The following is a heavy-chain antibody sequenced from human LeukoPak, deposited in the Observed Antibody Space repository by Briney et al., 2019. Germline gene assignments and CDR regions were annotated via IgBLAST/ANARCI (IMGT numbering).Heavy chain of an antibody. CDR2: IGSSGTTT. J-gene: IGHJ4*02. V-gene: IGHV3-48*04. CDR3: ARMNYVSTGWGAPFDN. D-gene: IGHD1-7*01. CDR1: GFTFSSYS. Sequence: GGSLRLSCAASGFTFSSYSMNWVRQAPGRGLEWLSCIGSSGTTTYYADSVKGRFTISRDNAKNLLFLQMNSLRAEDTAVYYCARMNYVSTGWGAPFDNWGQGTLVTVSS.